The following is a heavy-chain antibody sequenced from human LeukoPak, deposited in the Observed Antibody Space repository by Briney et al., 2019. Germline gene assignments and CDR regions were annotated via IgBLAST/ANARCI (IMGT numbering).Heavy chain of an antibody. V-gene: IGHV1-3*01. Sequence: ASVKVSCKASGYTFTSYAMHWVRQAPGQRLEWMGWINAGNGNSKYSQKFQGRVTTTRDTSASTAYTELSSLRSEDTAVYYCASGGDIVATEMNYWGQGTLVTVSS. D-gene: IGHD5-12*01. CDR3: ASGGDIVATEMNY. CDR2: INAGNGNS. J-gene: IGHJ4*02. CDR1: GYTFTSYA.